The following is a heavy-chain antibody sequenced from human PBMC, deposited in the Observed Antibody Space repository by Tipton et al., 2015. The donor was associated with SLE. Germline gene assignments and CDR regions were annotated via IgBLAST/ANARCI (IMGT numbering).Heavy chain of an antibody. V-gene: IGHV3-21*03. CDR2: ISSSSSYI. CDR1: GFTFSSYS. J-gene: IGHJ4*02. D-gene: IGHD6-19*01. Sequence: SLRLSCAASGFTFSSYSMNWVRQAPGKGLEWVSSISSSSSYIYYPDSVKGRFTISRDNAKNSLYLQMNSLRAEDTAVYYCARAGIAVAGLPYVDYWGQGTLVTVSS. CDR3: ARAGIAVAGLPYVDY.